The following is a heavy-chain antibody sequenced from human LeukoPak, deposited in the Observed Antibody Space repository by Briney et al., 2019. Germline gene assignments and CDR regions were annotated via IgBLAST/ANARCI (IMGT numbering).Heavy chain of an antibody. Sequence: GGSLRLSCAASGFTFSNYGMHWVRQAPGKGLEWVTFIWYDGSNKYYADPVKGRFTISRDNSKNTLYLQLNSLRAEDTAVYYCARDGPTYRDGLDVWGQGTTVTVSS. V-gene: IGHV3-33*01. CDR1: GFTFSNYG. J-gene: IGHJ6*02. CDR3: ARDGPTYRDGLDV. CDR2: IWYDGSNK. D-gene: IGHD1-1*01.